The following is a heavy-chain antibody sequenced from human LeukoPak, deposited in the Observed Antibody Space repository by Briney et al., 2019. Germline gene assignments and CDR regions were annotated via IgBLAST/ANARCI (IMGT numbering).Heavy chain of an antibody. Sequence: GESLKISCKGSGYSFTSYWIGWVRQMPGKGLEWMGTIYPGDSDTRYSPSFQGQVTISADKSISTAYLQWSSLKASDTAMYYCARHAVGSYSSSQYGMDVWGQGTTVTVSS. CDR1: GYSFTSYW. V-gene: IGHV5-51*01. J-gene: IGHJ6*02. D-gene: IGHD6-13*01. CDR2: IYPGDSDT. CDR3: ARHAVGSYSSSQYGMDV.